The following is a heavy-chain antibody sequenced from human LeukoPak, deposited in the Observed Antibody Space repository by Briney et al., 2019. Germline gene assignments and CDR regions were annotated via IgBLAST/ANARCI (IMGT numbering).Heavy chain of an antibody. J-gene: IGHJ4*02. CDR3: ARRSVAGRFDY. D-gene: IGHD6-19*01. V-gene: IGHV4-34*01. CDR1: GGSFSGYY. Sequence: PSETLSLTCGVYGGSFSGYYWSWIRQTPGKGLEWIGEINHSGSTNYNPSLKSRVTISVDTSKNQFSLKLSSVTAADTAVYYCARRSVAGRFDYWGQGTLVTVSS. CDR2: INHSGST.